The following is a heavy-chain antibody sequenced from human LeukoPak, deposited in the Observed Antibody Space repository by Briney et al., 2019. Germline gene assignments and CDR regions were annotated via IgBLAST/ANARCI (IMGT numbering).Heavy chain of an antibody. CDR3: AIMYDNNGYNVYQFDY. CDR1: GSPFTAYY. D-gene: IGHD3-22*01. Sequence: ASVKVSCKASGSPFTAYYLHWVRQAPGQGLEWMGWINPNSGGTKYVQKFQGRVTMTRDTSINTAYMEVSRLRSDDTAVYYCAIMYDNNGYNVYQFDYWGQGTLVTVSS. J-gene: IGHJ4*02. V-gene: IGHV1-2*02. CDR2: INPNSGGT.